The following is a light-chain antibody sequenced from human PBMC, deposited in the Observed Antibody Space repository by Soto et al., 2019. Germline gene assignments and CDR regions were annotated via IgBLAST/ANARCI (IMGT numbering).Light chain of an antibody. V-gene: IGLV2-8*01. CDR2: EVS. CDR1: SSDVGGYNY. Sequence: QSALTQPPSASGSPGQSVTISCTGTSSDVGGYNYVSWDQQHPGKAPKLMIYEVSKRRSGVPDRFSGSKSGNTASLTVSGLQAEDEADYYCSSYAGSNNPVVFGGGTKLTVL. J-gene: IGLJ2*01. CDR3: SSYAGSNNPVV.